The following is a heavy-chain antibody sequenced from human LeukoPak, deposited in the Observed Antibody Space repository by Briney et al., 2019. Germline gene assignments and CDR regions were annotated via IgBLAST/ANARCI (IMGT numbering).Heavy chain of an antibody. CDR2: ISYDGSNK. Sequence: PGGSLRLSCAASGFTFSSYAMHWVRQAPGKGLEWVAVISYDGSNKYYADSVKGRFTISRDNSKNTLYLQMNSLRAEDTAVYYCARDYYPRADCSSTSCYALGYWGQGTLVTVSS. CDR3: ARDYYPRADCSSTSCYALGY. V-gene: IGHV3-30*04. J-gene: IGHJ4*02. CDR1: GFTFSSYA. D-gene: IGHD2-2*01.